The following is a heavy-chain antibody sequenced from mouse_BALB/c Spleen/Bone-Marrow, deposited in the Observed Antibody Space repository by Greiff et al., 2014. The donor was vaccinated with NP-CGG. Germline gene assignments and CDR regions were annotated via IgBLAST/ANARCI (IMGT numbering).Heavy chain of an antibody. J-gene: IGHJ3*01. CDR3: ARWKDGYYSWFAY. CDR1: GYTFTEYT. Sequence: VHVKQSGPELVKPGASVKISCKTSGYTFTEYTMHWVKQSHGKSLEWIGGINPNNGGTSYNQKFKGKATLTVDKSSSTAYMELRSLTSEDSAVYYCARWKDGYYSWFAYWGQGTLATVSA. CDR2: INPNNGGT. V-gene: IGHV1-18*01. D-gene: IGHD2-3*01.